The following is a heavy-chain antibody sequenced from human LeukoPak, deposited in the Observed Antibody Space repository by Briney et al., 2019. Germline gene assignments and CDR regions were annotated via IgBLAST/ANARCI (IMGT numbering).Heavy chain of an antibody. J-gene: IGHJ4*02. CDR2: ISTSSSYI. CDR3: ARQQWLDGAYYFDY. V-gene: IGHV3-21*01. CDR1: GFTFSSSS. Sequence: PGGSLRLSCAASGFTFSSSSMNWVRQAPGKGLEWVSSISTSSSYIYYADSVKGRFTISRDNARNSLYLQMNILRAEDTAVYYCARQQWLDGAYYFDYWGQGTLVIVSS. D-gene: IGHD6-19*01.